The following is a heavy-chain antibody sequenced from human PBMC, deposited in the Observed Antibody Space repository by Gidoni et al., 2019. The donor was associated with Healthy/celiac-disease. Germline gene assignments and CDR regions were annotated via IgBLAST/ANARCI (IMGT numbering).Heavy chain of an antibody. CDR2: IYYSGST. Sequence: QVQLQESGPGLVKPSETLSLTCTVSGGSISSYYWSWIRQPPGKGLEWIGYIYYSGSTNYNPSLKSRVTISVDTSKNQFSLKLSSVTAADTAVYYCARVGGSEGSSWYGPGEGWFDPWGQGTLVTVSS. CDR1: GGSISSYY. CDR3: ARVGGSEGSSWYGPGEGWFDP. J-gene: IGHJ5*02. D-gene: IGHD6-13*01. V-gene: IGHV4-59*01.